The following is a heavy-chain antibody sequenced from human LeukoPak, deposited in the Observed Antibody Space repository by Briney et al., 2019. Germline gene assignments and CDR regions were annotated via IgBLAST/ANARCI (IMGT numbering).Heavy chain of an antibody. CDR1: GFSFSNYW. CDR3: AREGN. J-gene: IGHJ4*02. V-gene: IGHV3-7*01. CDR2: IKEDGTAK. Sequence: AGGSLRLSCAVSGFSFSNYWMSWVRQAPGKGLEWVANIKEDGTAKNYVDSVKGRFTISRDNAQNSLYLQMDNMRAEDTAVYYCAREGNWGQGTLVTVSS.